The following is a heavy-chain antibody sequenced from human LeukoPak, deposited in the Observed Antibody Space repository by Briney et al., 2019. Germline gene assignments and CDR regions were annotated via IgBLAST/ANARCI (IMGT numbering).Heavy chain of an antibody. V-gene: IGHV3-64D*06. CDR3: VKDFGRIRGTPDS. D-gene: IGHD1-26*01. CDR1: GFVFTIYT. CDR2: ISGSGNGFSI. Sequence: GGSLRLSCSASGFVFTIYTMYWVRQAPGKGPEYVSTISGSGNGFSIYYADSVKGRFTISRDDSKSILYLQMNGLRSEDTAVYYCVKDFGRIRGTPDSWGQGTLVTVSS. J-gene: IGHJ4*02.